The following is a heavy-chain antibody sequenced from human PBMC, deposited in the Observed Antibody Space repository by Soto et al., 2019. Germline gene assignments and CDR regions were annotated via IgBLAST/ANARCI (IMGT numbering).Heavy chain of an antibody. J-gene: IGHJ5*02. CDR3: ARGVGSSWFDP. Sequence: QLQLVQSGAEVKKPGASVKVSCKASGYTFTDYYMHWVRQAPGQGLEWMGWINPGSGGTNFAQKFQGRVTMTRDTSISTAYMEVSSLTSDDTAVYYCARGVGSSWFDPWGQGTLVTVSS. CDR2: INPGSGGT. V-gene: IGHV1-2*02. CDR1: GYTFTDYY. D-gene: IGHD6-25*01.